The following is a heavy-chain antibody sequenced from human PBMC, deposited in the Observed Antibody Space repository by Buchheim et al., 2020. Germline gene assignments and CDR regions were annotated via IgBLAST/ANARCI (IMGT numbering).Heavy chain of an antibody. Sequence: QVQLVESGGGVVQPGRSLRLSCAASGFTFSSYAMHWVRQAPGKGLEWVAVISYDGSNKYYADSGKGRCTISRANSKNTLYLQMNSLRAEDTAVYYCARALLLWFGELSLSYYYYGMDVWGQGTT. J-gene: IGHJ6*02. D-gene: IGHD3-10*01. CDR1: GFTFSSYA. CDR2: ISYDGSNK. CDR3: ARALLLWFGELSLSYYYYGMDV. V-gene: IGHV3-30-3*01.